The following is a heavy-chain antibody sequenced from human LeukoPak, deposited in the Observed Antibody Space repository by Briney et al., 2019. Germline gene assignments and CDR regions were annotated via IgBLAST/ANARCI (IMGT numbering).Heavy chain of an antibody. V-gene: IGHV3-7*01. Sequence: GGSLRLSCAASAITFSNSWMNWVRQAPGEGLEWVATIKPDGSEKWYVNSVKGRFTISRDNAKNSLYLQMDSLRAEDTAVYYCAKDFFATRYFDSGGQGLDYWGQGTLVTASS. J-gene: IGHJ4*02. CDR3: AKDFFATRYFDSGGQGLDY. CDR2: IKPDGSEK. D-gene: IGHD3-22*01. CDR1: AITFSNSW.